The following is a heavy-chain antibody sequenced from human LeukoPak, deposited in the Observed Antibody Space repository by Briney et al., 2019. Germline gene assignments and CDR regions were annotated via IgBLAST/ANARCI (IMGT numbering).Heavy chain of an antibody. D-gene: IGHD3-3*01. CDR1: GYTFTSYG. V-gene: IGHV1-18*01. Sequence: ASVKVSCKASGYTFTSYGISWVRQAPGQGLEWMGWISAYNGNTNYAQKLQGRVTMTTDTSTSTAYMELRSLRSDDTAVYYCARAGEITIFGVVTPNWFDPWGQGTLVTVSS. CDR3: ARAGEITIFGVVTPNWFDP. CDR2: ISAYNGNT. J-gene: IGHJ5*02.